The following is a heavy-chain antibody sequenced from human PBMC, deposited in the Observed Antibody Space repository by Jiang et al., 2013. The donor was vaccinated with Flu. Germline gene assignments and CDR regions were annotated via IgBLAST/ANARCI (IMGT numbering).Heavy chain of an antibody. J-gene: IGHJ4*02. CDR3: ALGDYDSSGYYYGVLRFDY. D-gene: IGHD3-22*01. CDR1: GGSFSGDY. Sequence: LLKPSETLSLSCAVYGGSFSGDYWSWIRQPPGKGLEWIGEINHSGSTKYNPSLKSRVTISVDTSKNQFSLKLSSVTAADTAVYYCALGDYDSSGYYYGVLRFDYWGQGTLVTVSS. V-gene: IGHV4-34*01. CDR2: INHSGST.